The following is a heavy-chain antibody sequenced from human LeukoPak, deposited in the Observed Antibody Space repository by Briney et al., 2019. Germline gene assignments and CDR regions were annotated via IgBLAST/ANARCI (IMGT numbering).Heavy chain of an antibody. D-gene: IGHD3-22*01. V-gene: IGHV5-51*01. Sequence: GESLKISCKGSGYSFTSYWIGWVRQMPGKGLEWMGIIYPGDSDTRYRPSFQGQVTISADKSISTAYLQWSSLKASDTAMYYCARFYYDSSGYYQGVFDYWGQGTLVTVSS. CDR1: GYSFTSYW. CDR3: ARFYYDSSGYYQGVFDY. CDR2: IYPGDSDT. J-gene: IGHJ4*02.